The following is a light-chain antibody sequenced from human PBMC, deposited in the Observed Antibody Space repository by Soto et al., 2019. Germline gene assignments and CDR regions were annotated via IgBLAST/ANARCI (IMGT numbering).Light chain of an antibody. CDR1: QNIHNN. J-gene: IGKJ5*01. Sequence: EIVMTHSPATLSVSPGESTTLSCRASQNIHNNLAWYQHKPGQAPRLLTYHASTRATGIPARFSGSGSGTDFTLTISSLQSEDFAVYYCQQYNNWPLITFGQGTRLEI. CDR3: QQYNNWPLIT. V-gene: IGKV3-15*01. CDR2: HAS.